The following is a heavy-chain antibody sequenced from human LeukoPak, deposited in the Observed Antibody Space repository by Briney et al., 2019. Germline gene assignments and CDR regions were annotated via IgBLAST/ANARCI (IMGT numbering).Heavy chain of an antibody. CDR1: GFTVSSNY. CDR3: ARVTYYYDSSGFGFDP. D-gene: IGHD3-22*01. Sequence: GGSLRLSCAASGFTVSSNYMSWVRQAPGKGLEWVSVIYSGGSTYYADSVKGRFTISRDNSKNTLYLQMNSLRAEDTAVYYCARVTYYYDSSGFGFDPWGQGTLVTVSS. V-gene: IGHV3-66*01. CDR2: IYSGGST. J-gene: IGHJ5*02.